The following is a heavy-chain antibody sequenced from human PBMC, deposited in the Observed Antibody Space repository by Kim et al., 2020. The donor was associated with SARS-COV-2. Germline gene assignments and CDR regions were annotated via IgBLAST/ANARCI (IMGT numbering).Heavy chain of an antibody. J-gene: IGHJ4*02. V-gene: IGHV3-7*01. CDR1: GFTFSSYW. CDR3: ARSITGVYGSGSPVGLVDY. CDR2: INQDGSDK. D-gene: IGHD3-10*01. Sequence: GGSLRLSCAASGFTFSSYWMSWVRQAPGKGLEWVANINQDGSDKYYVDSVKGRFTISRDNAKNSLYLQMNSLRAGDTAVYYCARSITGVYGSGSPVGLVDYWGQGTLVTVSS.